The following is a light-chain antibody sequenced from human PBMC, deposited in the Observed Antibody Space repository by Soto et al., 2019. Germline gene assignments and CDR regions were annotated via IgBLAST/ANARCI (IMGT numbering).Light chain of an antibody. CDR1: QSIGIY. V-gene: IGKV3-11*01. CDR2: GAS. Sequence: EIVLTQSPATLSSSPGERATLSCRASQSIGIYLAWYRQKPGQAPRLLIYGASNRATGIPARFSGSGSGTDFTLTITSLEPEDFAVYYCQQRSNWPRFTFGPGTKVDIK. CDR3: QQRSNWPRFT. J-gene: IGKJ3*01.